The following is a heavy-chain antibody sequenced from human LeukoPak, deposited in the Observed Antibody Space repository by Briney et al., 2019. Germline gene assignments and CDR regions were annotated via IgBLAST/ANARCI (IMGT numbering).Heavy chain of an antibody. CDR3: AKDLYYYGSGSYLEDY. CDR1: GFTFSSYG. CDR2: IRYDGSNK. D-gene: IGHD3-10*01. J-gene: IGHJ4*02. V-gene: IGHV3-30*02. Sequence: PGGSLRLSCAASGFTFSSYGMHWVRQAPGKGLEWVAFIRYDGSNKYYADSVKGRFTISRDNSKNTLYLQMNSLGAEDTAVYYCAKDLYYYGSGSYLEDYWGQGTLVTVSS.